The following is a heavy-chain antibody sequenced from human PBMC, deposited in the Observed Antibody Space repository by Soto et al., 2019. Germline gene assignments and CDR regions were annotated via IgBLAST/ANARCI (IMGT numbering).Heavy chain of an antibody. CDR3: VATGADY. D-gene: IGHD3-10*01. V-gene: IGHV3-7*05. CDR2: VNQDGMEK. CDR1: GFSFGSYW. Sequence: DVRLVESGGTLVQPGGSLRLSCAAFGFSFGSYWMGWVRQAPGRGLEWVATVNQDGMEKYYMDSVKGRFTISRDNSKNLLCLQMNGLGAEDTAVYYCVATGADYWGQGTLVSVSS. J-gene: IGHJ4*02.